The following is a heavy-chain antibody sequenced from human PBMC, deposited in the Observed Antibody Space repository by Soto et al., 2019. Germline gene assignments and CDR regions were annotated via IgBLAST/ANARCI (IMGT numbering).Heavy chain of an antibody. Sequence: EVQLLEAGGGLAQPGGSLRLYCTASGFTFSNSAMTWVRQAPGKGLEWASMIRASGRSTYHAASVKGRFTRYRDNSKDTLYLQMTRLRAEDTATDYCAKDGQWLDVYLESWGQGTQVTVAA. D-gene: IGHD6-19*01. CDR2: IRASGRST. CDR3: AKDGQWLDVYLES. CDR1: GFTFSNSA. V-gene: IGHV3-23*01. J-gene: IGHJ4*02.